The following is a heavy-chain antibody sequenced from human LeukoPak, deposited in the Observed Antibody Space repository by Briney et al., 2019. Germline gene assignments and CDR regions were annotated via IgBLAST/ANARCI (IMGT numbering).Heavy chain of an antibody. Sequence: SETLSLTCAVYGGSFSGYYGSWIRQPPGKGLEWIGEINHSGTTNYNPSLKSRVTRSVDTSKNQFSLKLSSVPAADTAVYYCARQGGYCSSTSCYPPTNWGQGTLVTVSS. V-gene: IGHV4-34*01. CDR1: GGSFSGYY. J-gene: IGHJ4*02. D-gene: IGHD2-2*01. CDR3: ARQGGYCSSTSCYPPTN. CDR2: INHSGTT.